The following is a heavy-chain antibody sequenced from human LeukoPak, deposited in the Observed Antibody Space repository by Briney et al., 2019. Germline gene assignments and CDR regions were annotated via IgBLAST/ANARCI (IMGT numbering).Heavy chain of an antibody. CDR1: GYTFTSYG. D-gene: IGHD2-2*01. V-gene: IGHV1-18*01. Sequence: ASVKLSCKASGYTFTSYGISWVRRAPGQGLEWMGWISAYNGNTNYAQKLQGRVTMTTDTSTSTAYMELRSLRSDDTAVYYCARALYCSSTSCSENWFDPWGQGTLVTVSS. J-gene: IGHJ5*02. CDR3: ARALYCSSTSCSENWFDP. CDR2: ISAYNGNT.